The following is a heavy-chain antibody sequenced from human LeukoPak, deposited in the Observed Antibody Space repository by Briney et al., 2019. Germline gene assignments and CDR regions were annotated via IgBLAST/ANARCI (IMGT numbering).Heavy chain of an antibody. D-gene: IGHD3-10*02. J-gene: IGHJ4*02. CDR3: AKELDTMFFDY. V-gene: IGHV3-43*01. CDR2: AGWAGGTT. Sequence: GGSVRLSCATSGLTFDRYTIHWVRQAPGKGLEWVYVAGWAGGTTYYSDSVRGRFTISRDSGKNSVYLQMNSLTTDDTAFYFCAKELDTMFFDYWGQGALVTVSS. CDR1: GLTFDRYT.